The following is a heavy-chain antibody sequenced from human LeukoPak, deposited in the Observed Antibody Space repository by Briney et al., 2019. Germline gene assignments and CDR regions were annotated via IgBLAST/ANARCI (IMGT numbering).Heavy chain of an antibody. D-gene: IGHD2-2*01. CDR1: GFTFSSYA. CDR2: ISYDGSNK. J-gene: IGHJ4*02. Sequence: GGSLRLSCAASGFTFSSYAMHWVRQAPGKGLEWVAVISYDGSNKYYADSVKGRFTISRDNSKNTLYLQMNSLRAEDTAVYYCARPRGSSSYYFDYWGQGTLVTVSS. CDR3: ARPRGSSSYYFDY. V-gene: IGHV3-30-3*01.